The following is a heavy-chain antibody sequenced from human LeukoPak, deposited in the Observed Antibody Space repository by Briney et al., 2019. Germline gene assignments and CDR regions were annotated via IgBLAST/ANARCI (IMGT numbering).Heavy chain of an antibody. CDR1: GYTFTGYY. Sequence: ASVKVSCKASGYTFTGYYMHWVRQAPGQGLEWMGWINPNSGGTNYAQKFQGRVTMTRDTSISTAYMELSSLRSEDTAVYYCARADGRGYSGYEGFYYYYYMDVWGKGTTVTVSS. CDR3: ARADGRGYSGYEGFYYYYYMDV. V-gene: IGHV1-2*02. CDR2: INPNSGGT. J-gene: IGHJ6*03. D-gene: IGHD5-12*01.